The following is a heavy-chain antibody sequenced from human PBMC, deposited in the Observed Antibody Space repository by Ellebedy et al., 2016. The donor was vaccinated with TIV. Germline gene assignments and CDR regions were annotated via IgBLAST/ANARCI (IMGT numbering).Heavy chain of an antibody. D-gene: IGHD2-15*01. V-gene: IGHV1-8*01. CDR3: ARGRCHGDKCYSSYFYH. CDR1: GYLFTAYD. J-gene: IGHJ1*01. CDR2: MNPDSGNT. Sequence: ASVKVSCXASGYLFTAYDINWVRQVTGQGLEWMGWMNPDSGNTGYAQKFQGRVTMTKNTSARTAYMELNSLGSEDTAVYYCARGRCHGDKCYSSYFYHWGQGTLVTVSS.